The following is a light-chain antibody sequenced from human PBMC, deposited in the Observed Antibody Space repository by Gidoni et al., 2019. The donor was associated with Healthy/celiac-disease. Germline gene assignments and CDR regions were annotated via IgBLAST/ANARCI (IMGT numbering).Light chain of an antibody. V-gene: IGKV1-5*03. CDR2: TAS. CDR3: QQYNSYSPT. J-gene: IGKJ2*01. CDR1: KSISSW. Sequence: DIQMTHSPSTLSASVGDRVTITCRASKSISSWLAWYQQKPGKAPKLLIYTASSLESGVPSRFSGSGSGTEFTLTISSLQPDDFATYYCQQYNSYSPTFGQGTKLEIK.